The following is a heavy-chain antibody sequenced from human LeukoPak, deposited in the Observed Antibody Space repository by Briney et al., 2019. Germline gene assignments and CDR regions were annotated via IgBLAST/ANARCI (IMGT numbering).Heavy chain of an antibody. Sequence: GGSLRLSCAASGCIFRDYSMYWVRQVPGKGLEWISLMSGDGVTTYYADSVKGGFTISRANHEDSLYLQINTLRTEDTAFFYCARGVNTISFTFDYWDRGALVTVSS. J-gene: IGHJ4*02. CDR3: ARGVNTISFTFDY. CDR1: GCIFRDYS. D-gene: IGHD3-22*01. V-gene: IGHV3-43*02. CDR2: MSGDGVTT.